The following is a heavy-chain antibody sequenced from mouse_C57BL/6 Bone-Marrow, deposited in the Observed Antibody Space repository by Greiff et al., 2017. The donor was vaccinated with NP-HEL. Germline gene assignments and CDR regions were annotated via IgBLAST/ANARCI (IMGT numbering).Heavy chain of an antibody. J-gene: IGHJ3*01. CDR3: ARHTFAY. Sequence: QVQLKESGAELVKPGASVKLSCKASGYTFTSYWMHWVKQRPGQGLEWIGMIHPNSGSTNYNEKFKSKATLTVDKSSSTAYMQLSSLTSEDSAVYYCARHTFAYWGQGTLVTVSA. CDR1: GYTFTSYW. CDR2: IHPNSGST. V-gene: IGHV1-64*01.